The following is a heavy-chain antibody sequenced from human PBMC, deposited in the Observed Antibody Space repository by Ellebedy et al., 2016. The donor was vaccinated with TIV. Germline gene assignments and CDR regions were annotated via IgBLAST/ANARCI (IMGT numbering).Heavy chain of an antibody. V-gene: IGHV3-7*03. D-gene: IGHD2-15*01. CDR2: IDPDGSDE. Sequence: PGGSLRLSCTASGFTFRNYWMTWARQAPGKGLEWVASIDPDGSDEWYVDSVKGRFTISRDNARNSLYLQMNSLRAEDTAVYYCTRDSKYCRDYWGQGALVTVSS. CDR1: GFTFRNYW. CDR3: TRDSKYCRDY. J-gene: IGHJ4*02.